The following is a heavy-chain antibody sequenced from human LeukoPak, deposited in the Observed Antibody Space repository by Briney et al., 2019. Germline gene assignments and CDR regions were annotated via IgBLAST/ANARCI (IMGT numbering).Heavy chain of an antibody. CDR3: ARGSTLYSSYNR. V-gene: IGHV4-59*01. D-gene: IGHD6-6*01. CDR1: GGSISSYY. J-gene: IGHJ4*02. CDR2: IYYSGST. Sequence: PSETLSLTCTVSGGSISSYYWSWIRQPPGKGLEWIGYIYYSGSTNYNPSLKSRVTTSVDTSKNQFSLKLSSVTAADTAVYYCARGSTLYSSYNRWGQGTLVTVSS.